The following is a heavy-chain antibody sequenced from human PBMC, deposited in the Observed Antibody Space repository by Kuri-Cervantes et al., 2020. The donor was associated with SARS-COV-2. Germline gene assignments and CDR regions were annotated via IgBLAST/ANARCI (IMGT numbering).Heavy chain of an antibody. Sequence: LSLTCAASGFTFSSYSMSWVRQAPGKGLEWVSSISSSSSYIYYADSVKGRFTISRDNAKNSLYLQMNSLRAEDTAVYYCARAGRWLQSTPFDYWGQGTLVTVSS. V-gene: IGHV3-21*01. J-gene: IGHJ4*02. CDR1: GFTFSSYS. CDR3: ARAGRWLQSTPFDY. CDR2: ISSSSSYI. D-gene: IGHD5-24*01.